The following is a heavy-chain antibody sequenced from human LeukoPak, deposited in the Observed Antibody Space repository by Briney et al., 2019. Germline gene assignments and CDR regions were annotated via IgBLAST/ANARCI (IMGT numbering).Heavy chain of an antibody. D-gene: IGHD6-13*01. CDR3: AKEKGYSSSWTFDY. Sequence: GGSLRLSCAASGFTFSSYGMHWVRQAPGKGLEWVAVISYDGSNKYYADSVKGRFTISGDNSKNTLYLQMNSLRAEDTAVYYCAKEKGYSSSWTFDYWGQGTLVTVSS. J-gene: IGHJ4*02. V-gene: IGHV3-30*18. CDR2: ISYDGSNK. CDR1: GFTFSSYG.